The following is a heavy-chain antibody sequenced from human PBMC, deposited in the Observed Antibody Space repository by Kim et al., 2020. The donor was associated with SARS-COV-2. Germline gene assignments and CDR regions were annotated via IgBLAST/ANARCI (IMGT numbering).Heavy chain of an antibody. CDR3: ARDIVVVPAATNLWYFDL. CDR2: IYYSGST. V-gene: IGHV4-39*07. J-gene: IGHJ2*01. CDR1: GGSISSSSYY. D-gene: IGHD2-2*01. Sequence: SETLSLTCTVSGGSISSSSYYWGWIRQPPGKGLEWIGSIYYSGSTYYNPSLKSRVTISVDTSKNQFSLKLSSVTAADTAVYYCARDIVVVPAATNLWYFDLWGRGTLVTVSS.